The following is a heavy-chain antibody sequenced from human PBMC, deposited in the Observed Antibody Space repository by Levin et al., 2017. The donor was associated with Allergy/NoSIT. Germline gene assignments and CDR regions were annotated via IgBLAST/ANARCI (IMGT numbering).Heavy chain of an antibody. CDR2: IYYSGST. Sequence: SETLSLTCTVSGGSISSSSYYWGWIRQPPGKGLEWIGSIYYSGSTYYNPSLKSRVTISVDTSKNQFSLKLSSVTAADTAVYYCARQLGGQWLVLYYYYMDVWGKGTTVTVSS. J-gene: IGHJ6*03. D-gene: IGHD6-19*01. V-gene: IGHV4-39*01. CDR3: ARQLGGQWLVLYYYYMDV. CDR1: GGSISSSSYY.